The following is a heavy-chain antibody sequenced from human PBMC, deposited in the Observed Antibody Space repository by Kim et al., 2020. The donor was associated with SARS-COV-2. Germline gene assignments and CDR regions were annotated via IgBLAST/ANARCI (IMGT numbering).Heavy chain of an antibody. CDR3: EGYYYGMDV. CDR2: IDSNGSTK. Sequence: GGSLRLSCAASGFSLSNYWMYWVRQAPGKGLVWVSRIDSNGSTKTYADSVKSRFTISRDSATNTLYLQMNSLRAEDTAVYYCEGYYYGMDVWGQGTTVT. J-gene: IGHJ6*02. V-gene: IGHV3-74*01. CDR1: GFSLSNYW.